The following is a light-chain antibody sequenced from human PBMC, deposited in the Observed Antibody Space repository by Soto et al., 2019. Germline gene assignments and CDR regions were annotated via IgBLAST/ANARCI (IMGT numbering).Light chain of an antibody. CDR3: QQYGTSPT. CDR2: GAS. J-gene: IGKJ5*01. V-gene: IGKV3-20*01. CDR1: QSLITRY. Sequence: EIVLTQSPGTLSLFPGDRATLSCRASQSLITRYLAWYQQKPGQAPRLLISGASSRATGIPDRFSGSGSSTDFALTISRLEPEDFAVYSCQQYGTSPTFCQGTRLEIK.